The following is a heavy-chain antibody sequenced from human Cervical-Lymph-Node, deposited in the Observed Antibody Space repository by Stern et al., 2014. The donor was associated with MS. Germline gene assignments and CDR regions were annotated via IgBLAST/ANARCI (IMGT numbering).Heavy chain of an antibody. V-gene: IGHV3-30*03. J-gene: IGHJ6*02. CDR2: MSFGGCKK. CDR1: GFSLSNSG. Sequence: VHLVESGGGVVQPGRSLTLSCAASGFSLSNSGMHWVRQAPGKGLEWVAVMSFGGCKKKYGDPVKGRFSISRDMANHTLFLQMNSVRPEDTAVYYCMGVGDAMHVWGQGTTVIVSS. CDR3: MGVGDAMHV.